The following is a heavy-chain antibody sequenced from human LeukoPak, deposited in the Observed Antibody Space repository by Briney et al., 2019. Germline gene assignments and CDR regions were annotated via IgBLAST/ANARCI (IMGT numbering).Heavy chain of an antibody. J-gene: IGHJ6*02. CDR2: IKQDGSEK. V-gene: IGHV3-7*01. CDR3: AREDCSSTSCYWSSHGMDV. D-gene: IGHD2-2*01. CDR1: GFTFSSYW. Sequence: PGGSLRLSCAASGFTFSSYWMSWVRQAPGKGLEWVANIKQDGSEKYYVDSVKGRFTISRDNAKNSLYLQMNSLRAEDTAVYYCAREDCSSTSCYWSSHGMDVWGQGTTVTVSS.